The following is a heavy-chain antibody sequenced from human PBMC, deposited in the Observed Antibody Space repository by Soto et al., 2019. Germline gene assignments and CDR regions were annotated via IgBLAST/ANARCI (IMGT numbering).Heavy chain of an antibody. J-gene: IGHJ4*02. V-gene: IGHV3-7*01. D-gene: IGHD1-26*01. CDR2: IKQDGSEK. CDR3: ARDLSVGATNLDY. CDR1: GFTFSSYW. Sequence: GGSLRLSCAASGFTFSSYWMSWVRQAPGKGLEWVANIKQDGSEKYYVDSVKGRFTISRDNAKNSLYLQMNSLRAEDTAVYYCARDLSVGATNLDYWGQGTLVTV.